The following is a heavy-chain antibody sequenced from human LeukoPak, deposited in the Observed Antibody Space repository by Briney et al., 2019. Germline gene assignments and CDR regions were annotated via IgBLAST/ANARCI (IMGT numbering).Heavy chain of an antibody. CDR1: GFTVSSNY. CDR3: ASLYDSLNYFDY. D-gene: IGHD3-3*01. V-gene: IGHV3-53*01. J-gene: IGHJ4*02. Sequence: SGGSLRLSCAASGFTVSSNYMSWVRQAPGKGLEWVSVIYSGGSTYYADSVKGRFTISRDNSKNTLYLQMNSLRAEDTAVYYCASLYDSLNYFDYWGQGTLVTVSS. CDR2: IYSGGST.